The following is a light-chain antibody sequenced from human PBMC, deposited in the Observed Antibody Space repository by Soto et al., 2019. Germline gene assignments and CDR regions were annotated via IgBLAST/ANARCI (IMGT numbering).Light chain of an antibody. CDR3: SSYAGSTVV. V-gene: IGLV2-8*01. CDR1: SSDVGGYNY. CDR2: EVS. Sequence: QSVLTQPPSASGSPGQSVTISCTGTSSDVGGYNYVSWYQQHPGKAPKLMIYEVSKRPSGVPDRFSGSKSGNTASLTVSGLQAEDEADYYCSSYAGSTVVFGGGNKLTVL. J-gene: IGLJ2*01.